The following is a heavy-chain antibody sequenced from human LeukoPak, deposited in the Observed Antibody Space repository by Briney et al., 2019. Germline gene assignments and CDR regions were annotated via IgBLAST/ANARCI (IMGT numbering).Heavy chain of an antibody. D-gene: IGHD1-26*01. CDR3: ARDNSVGDNAWWFDP. CDR1: GYTFTGYY. CDR2: INPTGGST. J-gene: IGHJ5*02. Sequence: ASVKVSCKASGYTFTGYYMHWVRQAPGQGLEWMGLINPTGGSTGYAQKFQGRVTMTRDMSTSTDYMELSSLRSEDTAIYYCARDNSVGDNAWWFDPWGQGTLVTVSS. V-gene: IGHV1-46*01.